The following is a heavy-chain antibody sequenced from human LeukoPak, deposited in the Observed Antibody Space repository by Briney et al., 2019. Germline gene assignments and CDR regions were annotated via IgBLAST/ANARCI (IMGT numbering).Heavy chain of an antibody. CDR1: GFTFDDYG. V-gene: IGHV3-20*04. CDR3: ARDQWYYDSSGPISFDY. J-gene: IGHJ4*02. CDR2: INWNGGST. D-gene: IGHD3-22*01. Sequence: PGGSLRLSCAASGFTFDDYGMSWVRQAPGKGLEWVSGINWNGGSTGYADSVKGRFTISRDNAKNSLYLQMSSLRAEDTALYYCARDQWYYDSSGPISFDYWGQGTLVTVSS.